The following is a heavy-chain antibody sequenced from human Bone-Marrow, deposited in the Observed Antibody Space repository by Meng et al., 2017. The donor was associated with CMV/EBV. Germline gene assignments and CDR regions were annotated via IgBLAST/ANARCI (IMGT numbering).Heavy chain of an antibody. D-gene: IGHD2-2*02. Sequence: LSLTCAASGFTFSSYGMHWVRQAPGKGLEWVAFIRYDGSNKYYADSVKGRFTISRDNSKNTLYLQMNSLGAEDTAVYYCARARVPAAIYQYYFDYWGQGTLVTVSS. CDR3: ARARVPAAIYQYYFDY. CDR1: GFTFSSYG. V-gene: IGHV3-30*02. CDR2: IRYDGSNK. J-gene: IGHJ4*02.